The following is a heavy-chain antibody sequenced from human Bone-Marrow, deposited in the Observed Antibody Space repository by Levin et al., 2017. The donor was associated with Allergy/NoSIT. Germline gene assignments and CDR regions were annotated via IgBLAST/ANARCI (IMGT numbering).Heavy chain of an antibody. CDR2: VSYDGKNQ. Sequence: GGSLRLSCVGSGFRFSDHGIHWVRQAPGKGLEWVSVVSYDGKNQFYAHSVKGRFTMSRDNSKNTVYLHLSSLRAEDPALYFCARAGGSHRHDFESWGQGVLVTVS. D-gene: IGHD1-1*01. CDR1: GFRFSDHG. V-gene: IGHV3-30*03. J-gene: IGHJ4*02. CDR3: ARAGGSHRHDFES.